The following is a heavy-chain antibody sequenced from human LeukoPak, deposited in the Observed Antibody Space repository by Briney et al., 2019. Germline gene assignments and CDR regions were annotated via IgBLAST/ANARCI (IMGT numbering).Heavy chain of an antibody. V-gene: IGHV3-53*01. CDR1: GFTVSSNY. Sequence: GGSLRLSCAASGFTVSSNYMNWVRQAPGKGLEWVSVIYSGGGTYYADSVKGRFTISRDDSKNTLYLQMNSLRAEDTAVYYCAREGATTAFDYWGQGTLVTVSS. J-gene: IGHJ4*02. D-gene: IGHD1-26*01. CDR3: AREGATTAFDY. CDR2: IYSGGGT.